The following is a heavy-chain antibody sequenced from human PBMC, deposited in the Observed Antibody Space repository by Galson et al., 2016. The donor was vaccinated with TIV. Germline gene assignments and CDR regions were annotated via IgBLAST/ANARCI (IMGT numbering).Heavy chain of an antibody. Sequence: CAISGDSVSSDSAAWNWVRQSPSRGLEWLGRTYYRSRWYYDYKVSVKSRITINPDTSKNQFSLQLNSVTPEDTAVYDCTIAAGKNRASCYATCETFDIWGRCTIVTVSS. D-gene: IGHD2-2*01. CDR1: GDSVSSDSAA. J-gene: IGHJ3*02. V-gene: IGHV6-1*01. CDR2: TYYRSRWYY. CDR3: TIAAGKNRASCYATCETFDI.